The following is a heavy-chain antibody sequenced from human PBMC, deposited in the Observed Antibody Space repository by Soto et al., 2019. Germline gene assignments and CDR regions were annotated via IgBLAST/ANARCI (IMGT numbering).Heavy chain of an antibody. J-gene: IGHJ4*02. CDR3: ARGWGLVS. CDR2: IIPNHGTT. Sequence: QMEQSGAEVRKPGSSVKVSCKPSGGSLTSYPMAWVRQAPGQGFEWMGGIIPNHGTTEYAQKCQGRVTITADESTNRATLELTGLTSEDTAVYYCARGWGLVSWGQGTLVTVSS. D-gene: IGHD3-16*01. V-gene: IGHV1-69*01. CDR1: GGSLTSYP.